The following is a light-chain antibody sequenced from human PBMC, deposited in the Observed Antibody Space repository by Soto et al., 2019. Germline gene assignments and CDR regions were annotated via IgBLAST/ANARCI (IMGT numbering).Light chain of an antibody. V-gene: IGKV1-5*03. Sequence: DIQMTQSPSTLSASVGDRVTITCRASQTIDSWLAWYQQRPGKPPNLLIYKASTLASGVPSRFSGSGSGTEFTLTINSLQPDDFATYYCQQYHIYSRTFGQGTKV. J-gene: IGKJ1*01. CDR2: KAS. CDR3: QQYHIYSRT. CDR1: QTIDSW.